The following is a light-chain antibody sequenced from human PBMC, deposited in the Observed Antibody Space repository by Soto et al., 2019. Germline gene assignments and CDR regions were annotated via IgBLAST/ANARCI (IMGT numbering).Light chain of an antibody. CDR2: VAS. Sequence: QRTHPPSPLSTSVGDTVTITCXASQSINKWLAWYQQKPGKAPTLLIHVASSLQSGVPFRFSFSSSGTAFDLGMSCLQPGDSALPNCEAPCTAAVTLAEGTKVDIK. CDR3: EAPCTAAVT. J-gene: IGKJ1*01. V-gene: IGKV1-5*01. CDR1: QSINKW.